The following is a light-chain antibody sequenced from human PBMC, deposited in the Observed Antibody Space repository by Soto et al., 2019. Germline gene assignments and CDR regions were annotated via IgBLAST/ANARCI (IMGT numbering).Light chain of an antibody. J-gene: IGLJ2*01. CDR1: HGDVGSYDL. V-gene: IGLV2-23*02. Sequence: QSVLTLPASVSGSPGPSITLSCPGPHGDVGSYDLVSWYQQYPGKAPKLIIYEVNKRPSGVSNRFSGAKSGNTASLTISGLQTEDEADYDCCSYAGGNTLIFGGGTKLTVL. CDR3: CSYAGGNTLI. CDR2: EVN.